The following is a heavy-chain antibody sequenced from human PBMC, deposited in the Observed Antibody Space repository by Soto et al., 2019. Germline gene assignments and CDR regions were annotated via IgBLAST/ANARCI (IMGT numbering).Heavy chain of an antibody. CDR3: ARRGWGSGWYWFDP. J-gene: IGHJ5*02. CDR1: GGSISSSSYY. CDR2: IYYSGST. D-gene: IGHD6-19*01. V-gene: IGHV4-39*01. Sequence: QLQLQESGPGLVKPSETLSLTCTVSGGSISSSSYYWGWIRQPPGKGLEWIGSIYYSGSTYYNPSLKSRVTISVDTSKNQFSLKLSSVTAADTAVYYCARRGWGSGWYWFDPWGQGTLVTVSS.